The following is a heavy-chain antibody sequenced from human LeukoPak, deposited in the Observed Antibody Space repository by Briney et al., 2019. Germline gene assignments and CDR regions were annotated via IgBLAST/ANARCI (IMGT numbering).Heavy chain of an antibody. CDR1: GYTFTGYY. CDR2: INPSGGST. CDR3: ARDGRISSSGYGWQY. D-gene: IGHD6-13*01. V-gene: IGHV1-46*01. Sequence: ASVKVSCKASGYTFTGYYMHWVRQAPGQGLEWMGIINPSGGSTNYAQKFQGRVTMTRDTSTSTVYMELSRLRYEATDVYYCARDGRISSSGYGWQYWGQGTLVTVAS. J-gene: IGHJ4*02.